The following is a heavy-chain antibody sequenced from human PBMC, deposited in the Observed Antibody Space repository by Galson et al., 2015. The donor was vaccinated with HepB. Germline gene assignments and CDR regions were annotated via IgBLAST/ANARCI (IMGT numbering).Heavy chain of an antibody. J-gene: IGHJ5*02. CDR1: GYTFTSYG. D-gene: IGHD2/OR15-2a*01. V-gene: IGHV1-3*01. CDR2: INAGNDNT. CDR3: AREGIYCTSTTCYGGWFDP. Sequence: SVKVSCRASGYTFTSYGMHWVRQAPGQRLEWMGWINAGNDNTEYSQKFQGRVTITRDTSATTAYMELSSLRSEDTAVYYCAREGIYCTSTTCYGGWFDPWGQGTLVTVSS.